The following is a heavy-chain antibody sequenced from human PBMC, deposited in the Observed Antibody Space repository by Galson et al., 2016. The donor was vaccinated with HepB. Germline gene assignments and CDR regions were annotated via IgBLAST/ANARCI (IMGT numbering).Heavy chain of an antibody. CDR3: AKDRGGVFSPYHFDS. CDR1: GFIFSNYA. CDR2: ITDDGVGT. J-gene: IGHJ4*02. V-gene: IGHV3-23*01. D-gene: IGHD2-15*01. Sequence: SLRLSCAASGFIFSNYAMSWVRQAPGKGLEWVSTITDDGVGTFYADSVEGRFTISRDNSKNTLFLQMNRLSAEATALYYCAKDRGGVFSPYHFDSWGQGALVPVSS.